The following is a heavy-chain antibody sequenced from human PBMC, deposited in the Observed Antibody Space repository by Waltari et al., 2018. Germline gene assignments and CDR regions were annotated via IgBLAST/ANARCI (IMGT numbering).Heavy chain of an antibody. CDR3: ARDRYSSSWFYWYFDL. V-gene: IGHV4-61*02. CDR2: IYPTGIT. CDR1: GGSISSGSYY. Sequence: QVQLQESGPGLVKPSQTLSLPCTVSGGSISSGSYYWSWIRQPAGKGLEWSGRIYPTGITNSNPAPKSRVTISVDTPKNQFSLKLSSVTAADTAVYYCARDRYSSSWFYWYFDLWGRGTLVTVSS. J-gene: IGHJ2*01. D-gene: IGHD6-13*01.